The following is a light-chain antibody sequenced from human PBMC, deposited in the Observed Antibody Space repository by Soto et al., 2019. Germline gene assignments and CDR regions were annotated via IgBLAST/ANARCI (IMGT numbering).Light chain of an antibody. CDR2: AAS. CDR3: QHYNSYSEA. J-gene: IGKJ1*01. V-gene: IGKV3D-15*01. CDR1: QSSSSN. Sequence: DKVMKMPAATRSVSPGETATRSCGARQSSSSNLAWHQQKPGQPPRLLIYAASTSATSTPNSFSGSGSGTDSPPTISSLQPDDFATYYCQHYNSYSEAFGQGTKVDIK.